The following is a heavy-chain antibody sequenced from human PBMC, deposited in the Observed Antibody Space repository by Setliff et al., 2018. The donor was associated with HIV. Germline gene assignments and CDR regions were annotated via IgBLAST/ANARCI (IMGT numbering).Heavy chain of an antibody. CDR2: ISPNFGHT. D-gene: IGHD2-15*01. CDR1: GYTFTTYG. J-gene: IGHJ4*02. V-gene: IGHV1-18*01. CDR3: ARDQVASY. Sequence: ASVKVSCKASGYTFTTYGISWVRQAPGHGLEWMGWISPNFGHTNYAHNLQGRVTMTTDTSTRTAYMELRSLTSDDTAVYYCARDQVASYWGQGTLVTVS.